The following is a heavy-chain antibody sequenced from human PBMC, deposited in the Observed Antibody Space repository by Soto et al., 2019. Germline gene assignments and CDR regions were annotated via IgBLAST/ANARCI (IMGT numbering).Heavy chain of an antibody. D-gene: IGHD2-2*01. CDR3: AREMVVVVPAARSPAAFDI. CDR2: INSDGSST. V-gene: IGHV3-74*01. J-gene: IGHJ3*02. CDR1: GFTFSSYW. Sequence: HPGGSLRLSCAASGFTFSSYWMHWVRQAPGKGLVWVSRINSDGSSTSYADSVKGRFTISRDNAKNTLYLQMNSLRAEDTAVYYCAREMVVVVPAARSPAAFDIWGQGTMVTVSS.